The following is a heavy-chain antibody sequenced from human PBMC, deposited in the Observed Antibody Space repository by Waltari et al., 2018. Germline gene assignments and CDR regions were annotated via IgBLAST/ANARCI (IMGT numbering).Heavy chain of an antibody. J-gene: IGHJ4*02. CDR3: ARVVRAATMGYFEI. CDR1: GYSFDNFW. V-gene: IGHV5-51*01. D-gene: IGHD3-10*02. Sequence: EVQLVQSGAELKKSGESLKISCEGSGYSFDNFWIAWVRQVPGKGLEWMGDIYPGDPGTRISPSFQGQCTISVDKSISTAYLQWRSLKASDTAMYFCARVVRAATMGYFEIWGQGTLVTVSS. CDR2: IYPGDPGT.